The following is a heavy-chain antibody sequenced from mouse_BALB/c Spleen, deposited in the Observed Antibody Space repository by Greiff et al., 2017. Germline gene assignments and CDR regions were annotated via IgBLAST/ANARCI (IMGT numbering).Heavy chain of an antibody. J-gene: IGHJ4*01. V-gene: IGHV1-87*01. CDR3: ARRRDYAMDY. Sequence: VQLKQSGAELARPGASVKLSCKASGYTFTSYWMQWVKQRPGQGLEWIGAIYPGDGDTRYTQKFKGKATLTADKSSSTAYMQLSSLASEDSAVYYCARRRDYAMDYWGQGTSVTVSS. CDR1: GYTFTSYW. CDR2: IYPGDGDT.